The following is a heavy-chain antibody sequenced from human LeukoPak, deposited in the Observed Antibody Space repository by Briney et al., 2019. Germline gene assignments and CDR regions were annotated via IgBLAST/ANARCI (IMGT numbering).Heavy chain of an antibody. CDR2: ISSSSSYI. CDR3: ARVGDYDFWSGYYTFVDY. V-gene: IGHV3-21*01. Sequence: GGSLRLSCAASGFTFSSYSMNWVRLAPGKGLEWVSSISSSSSYIYYADSVKGRFTISRDNAKNSLYLQMNSLRGEDTAVYYCARVGDYDFWSGYYTFVDYWGQGTLVTVSS. CDR1: GFTFSSYS. D-gene: IGHD3-3*01. J-gene: IGHJ4*02.